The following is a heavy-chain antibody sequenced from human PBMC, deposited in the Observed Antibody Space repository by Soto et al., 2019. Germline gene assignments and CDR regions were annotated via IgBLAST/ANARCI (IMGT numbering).Heavy chain of an antibody. V-gene: IGHV3-23*01. CDR1: GFTFSNYA. Sequence: GGSLRLSCAASGFTFSNYAMSWVRQAPGKGLEWVSGINNNGGITHYADSVKGRFTISRDNSKNTLYLQINSLRAEDTAVYYCAQAHTSGWSSYYYYRLDVWGQGTTVTVSS. D-gene: IGHD6-19*01. CDR2: INNNGGIT. J-gene: IGHJ6*02. CDR3: AQAHTSGWSSYYYYRLDV.